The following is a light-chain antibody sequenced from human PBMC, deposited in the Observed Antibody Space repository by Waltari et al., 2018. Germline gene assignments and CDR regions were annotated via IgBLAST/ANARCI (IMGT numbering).Light chain of an antibody. CDR1: QRISSY. V-gene: IGKV1-39*01. Sequence: DIQMTQSPSSLSASVGDRVTISCRASQRISSYLNWYQQIPGKAPKLLIYAASSLQSGVPSRFTGSGSGTDFTLTISSLQFEDFATYYCQQSYSIPNTFGQGTKLEI. CDR3: QQSYSIPNT. CDR2: AAS. J-gene: IGKJ2*01.